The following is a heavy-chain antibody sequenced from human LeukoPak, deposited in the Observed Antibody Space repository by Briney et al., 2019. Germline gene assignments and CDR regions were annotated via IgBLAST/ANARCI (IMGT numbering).Heavy chain of an antibody. CDR2: IQNTGGT. J-gene: IGHJ4*02. CDR3: VKHGSGWSFDY. V-gene: IGHV4-59*01. D-gene: IGHD6-19*01. CDR1: SASISSYY. Sequence: SETLSLTCTVSSASISSYYWGWIRQSPGKGLEWIGYIQNTGGTNYNPSLKSRVSISKDTSKNQFSLQARSVTAADTAVYYCVKHGSGWSFDYWGQGTLVTVSS.